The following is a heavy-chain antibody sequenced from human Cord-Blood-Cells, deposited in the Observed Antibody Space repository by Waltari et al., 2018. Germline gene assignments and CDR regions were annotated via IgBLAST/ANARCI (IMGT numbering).Heavy chain of an antibody. J-gene: IGHJ4*02. V-gene: IGHV1-69*06. D-gene: IGHD6-19*01. CDR1: GGTFSSYA. CDR3: AREDNSSGWYY. Sequence: QVQLVQSGAEVKKPGSSVKVSCKASGGTFSSYAISWVRQAPGQGIEWMGGIIPILGKANYAQKCQGRVTITADKSTSTAYMELSSLRSEDTAVYYCAREDNSSGWYYWGQGTLVTVSA. CDR2: IIPILGKA.